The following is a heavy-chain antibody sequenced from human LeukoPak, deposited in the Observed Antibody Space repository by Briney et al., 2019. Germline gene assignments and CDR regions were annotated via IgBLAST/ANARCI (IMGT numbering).Heavy chain of an antibody. CDR2: ISAYNGNT. J-gene: IGHJ4*02. CDR1: GYTFTSYG. V-gene: IGHV1-18*01. Sequence: ASVKVSCKASGYTFTSYGISWVRQAPGQGLEWMGWISAYNGNTNYAQKLQGRVTMTTDTSTSIAYMELRSLRSDDTAVYYCARDTGLGATKGCDYWGQGTLVTVSS. D-gene: IGHD1-26*01. CDR3: ARDTGLGATKGCDY.